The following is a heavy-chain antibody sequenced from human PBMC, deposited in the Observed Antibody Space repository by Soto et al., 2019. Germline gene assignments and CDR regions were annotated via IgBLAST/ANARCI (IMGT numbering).Heavy chain of an antibody. Sequence: EVQLVESGGGLVQPGGSLRLSCAASGFTFSSYSMNWVRQAPGKGLEWVSYISSSSSTIYYADSVKGRFTISRDNAKNSLYPQRNSLRADDTAVYYCARGAYYYDSSGLSYWGQGTLVTFSS. CDR1: GFTFSSYS. CDR3: ARGAYYYDSSGLSY. CDR2: ISSSSSTI. V-gene: IGHV3-48*01. J-gene: IGHJ4*02. D-gene: IGHD3-22*01.